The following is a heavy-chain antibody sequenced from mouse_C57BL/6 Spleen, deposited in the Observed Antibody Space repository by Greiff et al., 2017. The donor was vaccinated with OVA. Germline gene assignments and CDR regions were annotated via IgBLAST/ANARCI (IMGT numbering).Heavy chain of an antibody. V-gene: IGHV1-26*01. CDR1: GYTFTDYY. CDR3: ARRPTGFAY. CDR2: INPNNGGT. D-gene: IGHD4-1*02. Sequence: VQLQQSGPELVKPGASVKISCKASGYTFTDYYMNWVKQSHGKSLEWIGDINPNNGGTSYNQKIKGKATLTVDKSSSTAYMELRSLTSEDSAVYYCARRPTGFAYWGQGTLVTVSA. J-gene: IGHJ3*01.